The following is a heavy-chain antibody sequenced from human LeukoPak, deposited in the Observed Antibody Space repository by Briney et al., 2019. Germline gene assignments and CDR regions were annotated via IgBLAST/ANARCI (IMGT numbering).Heavy chain of an antibody. CDR2: ISSSGSTI. CDR3: AELGITMIGGV. J-gene: IGHJ6*04. CDR1: GFTFSSYE. Sequence: PGGSLRLSCAASGFTFSSYEMNWVHQAPGKGLEWVSYISSSGSTIYYADSVKGRFTISRDNAKNSLYLQMNSLRAEDTAGYYCAELGITMIGGVWGKGTTVTISS. D-gene: IGHD3-10*01. V-gene: IGHV3-48*03.